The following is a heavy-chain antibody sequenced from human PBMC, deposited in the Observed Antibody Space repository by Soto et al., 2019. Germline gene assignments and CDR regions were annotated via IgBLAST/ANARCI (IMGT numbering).Heavy chain of an antibody. Sequence: EVQLLESGGGLVQRGGSQRLSCAASGFTFTSYVMSWVRQAPGKGLEWVAGISGGGSTAFYADSVKGRFTISRDNAKNTLVLQMDSLRAEDTAVYYCAKEFDTSGYYSYYYAMDVWGQGTTVTVSS. CDR1: GFTFTSYV. V-gene: IGHV3-23*01. CDR3: AKEFDTSGYYSYYYAMDV. J-gene: IGHJ6*02. CDR2: ISGGGSTA. D-gene: IGHD3-22*01.